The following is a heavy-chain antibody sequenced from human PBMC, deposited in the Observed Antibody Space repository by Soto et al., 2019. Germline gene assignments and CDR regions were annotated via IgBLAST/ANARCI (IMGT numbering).Heavy chain of an antibody. CDR3: ARDPSPYTSGWYGIDF. Sequence: PVGSLRLSCTASGFMFSAYAMLWVRQVPGKGLEWVAAMSYDGTNTYYADSLKGRFTISRDNSKNTLFLQMSSLTADDSAVYYCARDPSPYTSGWYGIDFWGLGTLVTVSS. J-gene: IGHJ4*01. D-gene: IGHD6-19*01. CDR1: GFMFSAYA. CDR2: MSYDGTNT. V-gene: IGHV3-30-3*01.